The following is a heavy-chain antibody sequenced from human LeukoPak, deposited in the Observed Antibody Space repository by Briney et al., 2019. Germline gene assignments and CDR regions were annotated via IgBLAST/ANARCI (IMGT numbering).Heavy chain of an antibody. Sequence: SETLSLTCTVSGGSVSSCGYGWSWIRQHAGKGLGWFGYIDYSASTYSNPSLKSRVTISVDTSKNQFSLTRSSVTAPHTAVYYSARDPPGDYDILTGSSTTSLDTWGAGTLVTVSS. V-gene: IGHV4-31*03. CDR2: IDYSAST. CDR1: GGSVSSCGYG. D-gene: IGHD3-9*01. J-gene: IGHJ5*02. CDR3: ARDPPGDYDILTGSSTTSLDT.